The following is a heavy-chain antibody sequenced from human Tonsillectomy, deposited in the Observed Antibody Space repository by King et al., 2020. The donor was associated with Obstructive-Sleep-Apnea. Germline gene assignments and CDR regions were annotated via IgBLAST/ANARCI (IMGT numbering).Heavy chain of an antibody. CDR3: ASGEVYYGDYDY. CDR2: INHSGSA. V-gene: IGHV4-34*01. J-gene: IGHJ4*02. CDR1: GGSFSVYS. Sequence: VQLQQWGAGLLKPSETLSFTCAVYGGSFSVYSLSWIRQPPGKGLDGIGEINHSGSATYNPSLKNRVTISVDTSKNQFSLKLSSWTAADTAVYYCASGEVYYGDYDYWGQGTLVTVPS. D-gene: IGHD4-17*01.